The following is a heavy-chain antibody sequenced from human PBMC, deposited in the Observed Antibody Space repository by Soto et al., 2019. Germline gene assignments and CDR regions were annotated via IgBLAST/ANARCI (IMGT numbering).Heavy chain of an antibody. V-gene: IGHV3-21*01. Sequence: GGSLRLSCAASGFTFSSYNMNWVRQAPGQGLEWVASISSSSSYIYYADSVKGRFTISRDNAKSSLYLEMNSLRAEDTAVYYCARDLVGSGADYFYYYGTDVWGQGTTVTVSS. CDR2: ISSSSSYI. CDR1: GFTFSSYN. J-gene: IGHJ6*02. CDR3: ARDLVGSGADYFYYYGTDV. D-gene: IGHD2-15*01.